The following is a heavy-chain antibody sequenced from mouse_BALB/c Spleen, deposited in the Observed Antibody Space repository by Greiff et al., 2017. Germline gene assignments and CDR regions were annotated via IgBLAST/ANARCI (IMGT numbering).Heavy chain of an antibody. CDR3: ARRTTGGPSYFDD. Sequence: VQLQQSGAELVRPGSSVKISCKASGYAFSSYWMNWVKQRPGQGLEWIGQIYPGDGDTNYNGKFKGKATLTADKSSSTAYMQLSSLTSEDSAVYFCARRTTGGPSYFDDWGQGTTLTVSS. V-gene: IGHV1-80*01. CDR2: IYPGDGDT. J-gene: IGHJ2*01. D-gene: IGHD1-1*01. CDR1: GYAFSSYW.